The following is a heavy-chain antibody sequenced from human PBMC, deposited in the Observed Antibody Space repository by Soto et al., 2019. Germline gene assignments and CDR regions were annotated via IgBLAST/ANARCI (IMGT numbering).Heavy chain of an antibody. CDR2: IWYDGSNK. Sequence: PGGSLRLSCAASGFTFSSYGKHWVRQAPGKGLEWVAVIWYDGSNKYYADSVKGRFTISRDNSKNTLYLQMNSLRAEDTAVYYCAREMIAYCGGDCYSHDAFDIWGQGTMVTV. CDR3: AREMIAYCGGDCYSHDAFDI. V-gene: IGHV3-33*01. J-gene: IGHJ3*02. D-gene: IGHD2-21*02. CDR1: GFTFSSYG.